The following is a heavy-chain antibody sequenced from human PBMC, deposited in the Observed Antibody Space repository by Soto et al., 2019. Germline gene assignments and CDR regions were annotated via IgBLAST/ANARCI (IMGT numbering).Heavy chain of an antibody. CDR2: INPHGGST. J-gene: IGHJ5*02. Sequence: GASVKVSCKAPGDTFTSYNLNWVRQAPGQGLEWMGVINPHGGSTKYAQKFQGRITMTRDTSRSTVYMELSSLRSDDTAIYYCARSSGGNFGIIIEGSNWFDPWGQGTLVTGLL. CDR3: ARSSGGNFGIIIEGSNWFDP. D-gene: IGHD3-3*01. V-gene: IGHV1-46*01. CDR1: GDTFTSYN.